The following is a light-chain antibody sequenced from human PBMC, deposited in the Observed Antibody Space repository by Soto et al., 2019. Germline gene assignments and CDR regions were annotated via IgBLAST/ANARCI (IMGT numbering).Light chain of an antibody. Sequence: QSVLTQPPSASGSPGQSVTISCTGTSSDVGDNYVSWYQQHLGKAPKLIIYEVSLRPSGVPDRFSGSKSGTSASLAISGLQSEDEADYYCAAWDDSLNGYVFGTGTKVTVL. CDR3: AAWDDSLNGYV. CDR1: SSDVGDNY. J-gene: IGLJ1*01. CDR2: EVS. V-gene: IGLV2-8*01.